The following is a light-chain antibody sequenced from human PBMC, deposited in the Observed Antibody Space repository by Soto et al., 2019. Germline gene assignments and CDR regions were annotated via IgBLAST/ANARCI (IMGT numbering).Light chain of an antibody. V-gene: IGLV2-18*01. J-gene: IGLJ1*01. CDR1: STDFVSYNR. Sequence: QSVLTQPPSVSGSPGQSDTISCTGTSTDFVSYNRVSWYQQPPGTVPKLMIYEVSKRPSGVPDRFSGSKSGNTASLTISGLQAADEADYYCSLYTSENAYVFGTGTKVTVL. CDR3: SLYTSENAYV. CDR2: EVS.